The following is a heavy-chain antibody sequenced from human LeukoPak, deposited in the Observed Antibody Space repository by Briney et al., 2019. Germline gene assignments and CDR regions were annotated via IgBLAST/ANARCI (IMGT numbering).Heavy chain of an antibody. CDR3: ARDNVDTAMLLDY. CDR1: GFTFSSYS. D-gene: IGHD5-18*01. Sequence: PGGSLRLSCAASGFTFSSYSMNWVRQAPGKGLEWVSSISSSSSYIYYADSVKGRFTISRDNAKNSLYLQMNSLRAEDTAVYYCARDNVDTAMLLDYWGQGTLVTVSS. J-gene: IGHJ4*02. V-gene: IGHV3-21*01. CDR2: ISSSSSYI.